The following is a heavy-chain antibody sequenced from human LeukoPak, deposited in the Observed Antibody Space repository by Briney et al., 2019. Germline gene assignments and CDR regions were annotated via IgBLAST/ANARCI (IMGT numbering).Heavy chain of an antibody. CDR3: AGNPSSSWKTGFDY. V-gene: IGHV3-21*01. CDR1: VFTFSSYS. J-gene: IGHJ4*02. CDR2: ISSSSSYI. D-gene: IGHD6-13*01. Sequence: GGSLRLSCAASVFTFSSYSMNWVRQAPGKGLEWVSSISSSSSYIYYADSVRGRFTISRDNAKNSLYLKMNSLRAEDTAVYYCAGNPSSSWKTGFDYWGREPWSPSPQ.